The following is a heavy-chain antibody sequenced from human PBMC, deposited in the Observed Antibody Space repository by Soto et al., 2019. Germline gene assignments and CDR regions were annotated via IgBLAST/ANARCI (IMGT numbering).Heavy chain of an antibody. J-gene: IGHJ3*02. V-gene: IGHV4-31*03. CDR2: IFYSGTT. CDR1: GGSISSGGYY. D-gene: IGHD3-9*01. Sequence: TSETLSLTCTVSGGSISSGGYYWSWIRQHPGKGLEWIGYIFYSGTTYYNPSLKSRVTISVDTSKNQFSLKLSSVTAADTAVYYCARRPVNYDILTGYYPLGAFDIWGQGPMVSLS. CDR3: ARRPVNYDILTGYYPLGAFDI.